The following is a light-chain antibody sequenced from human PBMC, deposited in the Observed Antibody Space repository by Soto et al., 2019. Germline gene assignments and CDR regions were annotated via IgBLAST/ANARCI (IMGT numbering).Light chain of an antibody. V-gene: IGKV1-5*03. CDR3: QQYYSKSGT. CDR1: QNINTW. Sequence: DIQMTQSPSTLSASVVDRVTITCRASQNINTWLAWYQHKPGKAPNLLIYEASSLESGVPPRFSGSRSGTEFTLIISSLQPDDFATYYCQQYYSKSGTFGQGNKVEIK. CDR2: EAS. J-gene: IGKJ1*01.